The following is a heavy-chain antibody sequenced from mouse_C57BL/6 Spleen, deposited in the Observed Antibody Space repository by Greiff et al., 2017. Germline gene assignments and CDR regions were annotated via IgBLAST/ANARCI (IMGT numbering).Heavy chain of an antibody. CDR3: AREGDYDSGFDY. V-gene: IGHV5-9*01. CDR2: ISGGGGNT. CDR1: GFTFSSYT. Sequence: EVKLMESGGGLVKPGGSLKLSCAASGFTFSSYTMSWVRQTPEKRLEWVATISGGGGNTYYPDSVKGRFTISRDNAKNTLYLQMSSLRSEDTALYYCAREGDYDSGFDYWGQGTTLTVSS. J-gene: IGHJ2*01. D-gene: IGHD2-4*01.